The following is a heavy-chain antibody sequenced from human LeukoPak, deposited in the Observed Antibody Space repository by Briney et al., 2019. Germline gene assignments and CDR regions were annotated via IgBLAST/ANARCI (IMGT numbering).Heavy chain of an antibody. Sequence: GASVKVSCKASGGTFSSYAISWVRQAPGQGLEWMGGIIPIFGTANYARKLQGRVTITADESTSTAYMELSSLRSEDTAVYYCARPNYYDNVFDYWGQGTLVTVSS. D-gene: IGHD3-22*01. J-gene: IGHJ4*02. CDR3: ARPNYYDNVFDY. CDR2: IIPIFGTA. V-gene: IGHV1-69*13. CDR1: GGTFSSYA.